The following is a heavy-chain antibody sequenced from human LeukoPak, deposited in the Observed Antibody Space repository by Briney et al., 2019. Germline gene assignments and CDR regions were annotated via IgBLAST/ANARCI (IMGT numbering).Heavy chain of an antibody. CDR2: ISYDGSNK. CDR3: ARAASGYYDAFDI. V-gene: IGHV3-30*04. Sequence: GGSLRLSCAASGFTFSSYAMHWVRQAPGKGLEWVAVISYDGSNKYYADSVKGRFTISRDNAKNSLYLQMNSLRAEDTALYYCARAASGYYDAFDIWGQGTMVTVSS. CDR1: GFTFSSYA. D-gene: IGHD3-22*01. J-gene: IGHJ3*02.